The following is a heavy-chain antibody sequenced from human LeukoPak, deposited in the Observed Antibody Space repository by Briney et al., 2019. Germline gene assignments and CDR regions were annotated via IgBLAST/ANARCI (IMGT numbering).Heavy chain of an antibody. CDR1: GFSFSSYA. CDR3: AKDFQRDYGDPEYYFGS. V-gene: IGHV3-23*01. CDR2: ISGSGGSI. D-gene: IGHD4-17*01. J-gene: IGHJ4*02. Sequence: GGSLRLSCAASGFSFSSYAMSWVRQAPGKGLEWISGISGSGGSIEYADFVKGRFTTSRDNSKNTLYLQMNSLRAEDTAVYYCAKDFQRDYGDPEYYFGSWGQGILVTVSS.